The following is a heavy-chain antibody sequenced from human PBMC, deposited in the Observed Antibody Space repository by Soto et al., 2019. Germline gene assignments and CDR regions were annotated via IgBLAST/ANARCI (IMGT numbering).Heavy chain of an antibody. CDR2: IKQDGSEK. CDR1: GFTFSSYW. J-gene: IGHJ6*02. D-gene: IGHD2-21*02. Sequence: XGSLQLSCAASGFTFSSYWMSWVRQAPGKGLEWVANIKQDGSEKYYVDSVKGRFTISRDNAKNSLYLQMNSLRAEDTAVYYCARDSSSYGGDYRDYYYGMDVWGQGTTVTVSS. CDR3: ARDSSSYGGDYRDYYYGMDV. V-gene: IGHV3-7*03.